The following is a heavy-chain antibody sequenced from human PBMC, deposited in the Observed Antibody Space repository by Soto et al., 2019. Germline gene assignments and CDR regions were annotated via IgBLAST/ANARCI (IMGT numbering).Heavy chain of an antibody. CDR1: GGSISSSSYY. CDR2: IFYSGTT. V-gene: IGHV4-39*01. J-gene: IGHJ4*02. Sequence: QLQLQESGPGLVKPSETLSLTCTVSGGSISSSSYYWGWIRQPPGKGLEWIGSIFYSGTTYYNPSLKSRVTISVDTSKTQFSLKLTSVTAADTAVYYCARHRTLRVGGYDSPRNQFDYWGQGTLVTVSS. CDR3: ARHRTLRVGGYDSPRNQFDY. D-gene: IGHD5-12*01.